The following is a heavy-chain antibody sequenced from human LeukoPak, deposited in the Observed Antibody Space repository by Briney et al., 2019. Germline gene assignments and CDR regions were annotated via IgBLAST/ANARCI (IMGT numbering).Heavy chain of an antibody. CDR3: ARRNIVVVVAATPTIQLPDAFDI. Sequence: SETLSLTCAVYGGSFSGYYWSWIRQPPGKGLEGIGEINHSGRTNYNPSLKSRVTISVDTSKNQFSLKLSSVTAADTAVYYCARRNIVVVVAATPTIQLPDAFDIWGQGTMVTVSS. V-gene: IGHV4-34*01. D-gene: IGHD2-15*01. J-gene: IGHJ3*02. CDR1: GGSFSGYY. CDR2: INHSGRT.